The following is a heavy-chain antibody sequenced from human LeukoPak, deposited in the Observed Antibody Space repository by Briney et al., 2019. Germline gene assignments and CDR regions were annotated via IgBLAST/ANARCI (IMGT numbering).Heavy chain of an antibody. J-gene: IGHJ4*02. Sequence: GGSLRLSCAASGFTFSNYAMSWVRQAPGKWLEWVSTIRGGGSNTYYADSVKGRFTISRDNSKNTLYLQMNSLRAEDTAVYYCVKKFDCLSTSCYTYFDYWGQGTLVTVSS. D-gene: IGHD2-2*02. CDR3: VKKFDCLSTSCYTYFDY. CDR2: IRGGGSNT. CDR1: GFTFSNYA. V-gene: IGHV3-23*01.